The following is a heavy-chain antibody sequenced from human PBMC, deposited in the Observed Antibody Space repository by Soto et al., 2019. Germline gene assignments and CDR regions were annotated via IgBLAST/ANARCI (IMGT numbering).Heavy chain of an antibody. Sequence: ETLSLTCTVSGGSISSSSYYWGWIRQPPGKGLEWIGSIYYSGSTYYNPSLKSRVTISVDTSKNQFSLKLSSVTAADTAVYYCARQAYYYGSGSFIDFDYWGQGTLVTVSS. CDR1: GGSISSSSYY. J-gene: IGHJ4*02. CDR2: IYYSGST. V-gene: IGHV4-39*01. CDR3: ARQAYYYGSGSFIDFDY. D-gene: IGHD3-10*01.